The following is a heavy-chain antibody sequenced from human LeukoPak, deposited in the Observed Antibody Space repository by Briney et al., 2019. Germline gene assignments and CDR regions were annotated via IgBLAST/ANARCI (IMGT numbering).Heavy chain of an antibody. D-gene: IGHD3-3*01. V-gene: IGHV4-59*08. Sequence: SETLSLTCTVSGGSISSYYWSWIRQPPGKGLEWIGYIYYSGSTNYNPSLKSRVTISVDTSKNQFSLKLSSVTAADTAVYYCARVGTYDFWSGYSRWAFDIWGQGTMVTVSS. J-gene: IGHJ3*02. CDR2: IYYSGST. CDR3: ARVGTYDFWSGYSRWAFDI. CDR1: GGSISSYY.